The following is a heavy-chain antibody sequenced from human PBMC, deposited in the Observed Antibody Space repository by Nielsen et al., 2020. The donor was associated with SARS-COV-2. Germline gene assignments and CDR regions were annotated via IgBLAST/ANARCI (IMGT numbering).Heavy chain of an antibody. CDR2: ISYDGSNK. CDR1: GFTFSSYA. Sequence: GGSLRLSCAASGFTFSSYAMHWVRQAPGKGLEWVAAISYDGSNKYYADSVKGRFTISRDNSKNTLYLQMNSLRAEDTAVYYCARDQVGSSAGYFDYWGQGTLVTVSS. CDR3: ARDQVGSSAGYFDY. V-gene: IGHV3-30-3*01. D-gene: IGHD6-6*01. J-gene: IGHJ4*02.